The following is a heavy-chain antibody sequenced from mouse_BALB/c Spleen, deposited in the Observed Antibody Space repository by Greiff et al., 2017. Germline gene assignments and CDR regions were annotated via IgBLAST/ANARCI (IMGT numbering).Heavy chain of an antibody. CDR2: IWSGGST. CDR3: AKKEGPYYGLYYYAMDY. Sequence: QVQLKESGPSLVQPSQSLSITCTASGFSLTSYGVHWVRQSPGKGLEWLGVIWSGGSTDYYAAFMSRLSITKDNSTDQVFFKMNSLQADDTAIYYCAKKEGPYYGLYYYAMDYWGQGTSVTVSS. D-gene: IGHD2-10*01. J-gene: IGHJ4*01. CDR1: GFSLTSYG. V-gene: IGHV2-5-1*01.